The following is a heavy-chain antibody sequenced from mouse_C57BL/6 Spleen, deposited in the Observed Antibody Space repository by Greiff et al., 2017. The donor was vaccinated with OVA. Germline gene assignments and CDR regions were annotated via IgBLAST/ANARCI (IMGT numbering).Heavy chain of an antibody. CDR2: IYPGNSDT. Sequence: VQLQQSGTVLARPGASVKMSCKTSGYTFTSYWMHWVKQRPGQGLEWIGAIYPGNSDTSSNQKFKGKAKLTAVTSASTAYMEHSSLTNEDSAVYYCTIEGELGRSDYWGQGTTLTVSS. CDR3: TIEGELGRSDY. J-gene: IGHJ2*01. V-gene: IGHV1-5*01. D-gene: IGHD4-1*01. CDR1: GYTFTSYW.